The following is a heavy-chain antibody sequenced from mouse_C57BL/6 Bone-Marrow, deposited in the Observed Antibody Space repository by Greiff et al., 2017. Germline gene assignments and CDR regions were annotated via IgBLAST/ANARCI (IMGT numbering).Heavy chain of an antibody. CDR3: APGYGY. CDR2: INPNNGGP. V-gene: IGHV1-26*01. D-gene: IGHD2-2*01. J-gene: IGHJ2*01. CDR1: GYTFTDYY. Sequence: EVQLQQSGPELVKPGASVKISCKASGYTFTDYYMNWVKQSPGQSLEWIGDINPNNGGPSYNQKFKGKATFTVDKSSSTAYMELRRLTSEGSAVYYYAPGYGYWGQGTTLTVSS.